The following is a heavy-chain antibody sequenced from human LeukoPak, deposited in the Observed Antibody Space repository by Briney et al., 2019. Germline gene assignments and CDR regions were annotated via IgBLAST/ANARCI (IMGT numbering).Heavy chain of an antibody. V-gene: IGHV3-23*01. J-gene: IGHJ4*02. Sequence: PGGSLRLSCAASGFTFSSYAMSWVRQAPGKGLEWVSAISGSGGSTYYADSVKGRFTISRDNSKNTLYLQMNSLRAEDTAAYYCAKDLAWSVSGSYAPIFDYWGQGTLVTVSS. D-gene: IGHD1-26*01. CDR3: AKDLAWSVSGSYAPIFDY. CDR2: ISGSGGST. CDR1: GFTFSSYA.